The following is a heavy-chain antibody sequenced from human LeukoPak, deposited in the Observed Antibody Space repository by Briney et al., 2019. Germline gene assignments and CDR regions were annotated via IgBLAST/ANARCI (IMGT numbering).Heavy chain of an antibody. CDR3: AGRSGSFDY. CDR1: GFTFSNYW. J-gene: IGHJ4*02. V-gene: IGHV3-7*01. D-gene: IGHD3-10*01. Sequence: GGSLRLSCAASGFTFSNYWMSWVRQAPGNGLEWVANIKQDGSKKNYVDSVKGRFTISRDNAKNSLYLQMNSLRVEDTAAYYCAGRSGSFDYWGQGTLVTVSS. CDR2: IKQDGSKK.